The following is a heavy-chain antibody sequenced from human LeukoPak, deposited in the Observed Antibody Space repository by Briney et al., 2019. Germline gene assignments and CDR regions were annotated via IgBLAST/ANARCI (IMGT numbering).Heavy chain of an antibody. CDR2: IYSGGTT. CDR3: STSPSWVF. Sequence: GGSLSFSCAASGFTVINNYMTWVRQAPGKGLEWVSVIYSGGTTHYTDSVKGRFTISRDNSKNTLYLQMNSLRVDDTAVYYCSTSPSWVFWGQGTTVTVSS. D-gene: IGHD3-16*01. V-gene: IGHV3-53*01. CDR1: GFTVINNY. J-gene: IGHJ6*02.